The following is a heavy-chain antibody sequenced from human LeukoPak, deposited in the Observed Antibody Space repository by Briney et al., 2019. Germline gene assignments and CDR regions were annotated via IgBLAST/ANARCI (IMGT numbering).Heavy chain of an antibody. CDR1: GYSISSGYY. V-gene: IGHV4-38-2*02. D-gene: IGHD3-10*01. Sequence: SETLSLTCTVSGYSISSGYYWGWIRQPPGKGLEWIGRIYTSGSTNYNPSLKSRVTMSVDTSKNQFSLKLSSVTAADTAVYYCARGKYYYGSGSLYFDYWGQGTLVTVSS. CDR2: IYTSGST. CDR3: ARGKYYYGSGSLYFDY. J-gene: IGHJ4*02.